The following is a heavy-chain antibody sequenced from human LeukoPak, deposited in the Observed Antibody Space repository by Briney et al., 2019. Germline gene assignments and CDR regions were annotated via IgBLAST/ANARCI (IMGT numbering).Heavy chain of an antibody. D-gene: IGHD1-26*01. J-gene: IGHJ6*02. V-gene: IGHV3-7*02. CDR3: AGGYAMDV. CDR2: IKQDGTEK. CDR1: GHTFSSFW. Sequence: AGGSLRLSCAASGHTFSSFWMSWVRQAPGKGLEWVANIKQDGTEKYYVDSVKGRFTISRDNAKNSLYLQMNSLRAEDTAVYYCAGGYAMDVWGQGTTVTVSS.